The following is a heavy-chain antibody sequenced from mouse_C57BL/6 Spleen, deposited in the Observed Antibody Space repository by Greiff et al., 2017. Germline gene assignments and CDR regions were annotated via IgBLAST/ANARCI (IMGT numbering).Heavy chain of an antibody. CDR1: GYTFTDYE. D-gene: IGHD2-4*01. V-gene: IGHV1-15*01. J-gene: IGHJ1*03. CDR3: TRSEDYDGYWYFDV. Sequence: QVQLQQSGAELVRPGASVTLSCKASGYTFTDYEMHWVKQTPVHGLEWIGAIDPETGGTAYNQKFKGKAILTADKSSSTAYMELRSLTSEASAVYYCTRSEDYDGYWYFDVWGTGTTVTVSS. CDR2: IDPETGGT.